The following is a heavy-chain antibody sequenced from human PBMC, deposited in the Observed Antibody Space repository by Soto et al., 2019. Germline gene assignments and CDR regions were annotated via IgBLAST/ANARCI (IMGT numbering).Heavy chain of an antibody. CDR3: ARGDPGYSYGFDY. V-gene: IGHV4-34*09. CDR1: GGSFSGYY. D-gene: IGHD5-18*01. CDR2: INHSGST. J-gene: IGHJ4*02. Sequence: SETLSLTCAVYGGSFSGYYWTWIRQPPGTGLEWIGEINHSGSTYYNPSLKSRVTISVDTSKNQFSLKLSSVTAADTTVYYCARGDPGYSYGFDYWGQGTLVTVSS.